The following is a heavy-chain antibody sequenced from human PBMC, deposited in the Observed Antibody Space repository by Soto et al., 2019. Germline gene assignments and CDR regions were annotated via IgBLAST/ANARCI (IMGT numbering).Heavy chain of an antibody. CDR1: GYTFTTSA. V-gene: IGHV1-3*01. CDR3: ARDTQYSSSFYY. Sequence: ASVKVSCKASGYTFTTSALHWVRQAPGQGLEWMGWINVGNGNTKYSQKFQGRVTITRDTSASTAYIELSSLRSEDTAVYYCARDTQYSSSFYYWGQGTQVTVSS. J-gene: IGHJ4*02. D-gene: IGHD6-13*01. CDR2: INVGNGNT.